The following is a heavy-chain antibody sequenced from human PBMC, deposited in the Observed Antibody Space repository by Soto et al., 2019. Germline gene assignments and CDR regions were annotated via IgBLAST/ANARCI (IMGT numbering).Heavy chain of an antibody. Sequence: ASVKVSCKASGYTFTGYYMRWVRQAPGQGLEWMGWINPNSGGTNYAQKFQGWVTMTRDTSISTAYMELSRLRSDDTAVYYCARDYAGVYDSSGYYGPSHAFDIWGQGTMVTVS. D-gene: IGHD3-22*01. CDR1: GYTFTGYY. J-gene: IGHJ3*02. CDR2: INPNSGGT. CDR3: ARDYAGVYDSSGYYGPSHAFDI. V-gene: IGHV1-2*04.